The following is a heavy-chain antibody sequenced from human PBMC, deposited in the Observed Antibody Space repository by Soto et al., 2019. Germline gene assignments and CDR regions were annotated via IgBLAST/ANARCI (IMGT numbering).Heavy chain of an antibody. V-gene: IGHV4-59*08. CDR2: IYYSGST. CDR3: ARIRYCTNGVFYRGGDYYYLDV. D-gene: IGHD2-8*01. CDR1: GGSISSYY. J-gene: IGHJ6*03. Sequence: QVQLQESGPGLVKPSETLSLTCTVSGGSISSYYWSWIRQPPGKGLEWIGYIYYSGSTNYNPSLKGRVTISLDTSKNQVSPKLSSETAAETAVYYCARIRYCTNGVFYRGGDYYYLDVWGKGTTVTVSS.